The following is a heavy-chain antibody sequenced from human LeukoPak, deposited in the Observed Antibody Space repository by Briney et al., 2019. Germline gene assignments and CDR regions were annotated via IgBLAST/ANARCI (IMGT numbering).Heavy chain of an antibody. D-gene: IGHD3-10*01. CDR2: IHYTGST. Sequence: PSQTLSLTCTVSGDSISSGSYYWSWIRQSPGKGLECIGYIHYTGSTNYNPSLKSRVTISVDTSKSQFSLKLSSVTAADTAIYYCARGGYYGSGNDFRFDPWGQGTLVTVSS. J-gene: IGHJ5*02. V-gene: IGHV4-61*01. CDR3: ARGGYYGSGNDFRFDP. CDR1: GDSISSGSYY.